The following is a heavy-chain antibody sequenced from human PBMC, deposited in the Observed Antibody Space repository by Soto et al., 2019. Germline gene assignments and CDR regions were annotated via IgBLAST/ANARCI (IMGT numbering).Heavy chain of an antibody. D-gene: IGHD4-17*01. CDR3: ARDRPYGDPNWFDP. CDR2: MSYDGART. J-gene: IGHJ5*02. Sequence: QVQLVESGGGVVQPGGSLSLSCATSGFTFTSFTMHWVRQAPGKGLEWIAVMSYDGARTDYADAVKGRFTISRDTSKKTLYLQMNYLRPDDTAMYYCARDRPYGDPNWFDPWGQGTLVTVSS. CDR1: GFTFTSFT. V-gene: IGHV3-30-3*01.